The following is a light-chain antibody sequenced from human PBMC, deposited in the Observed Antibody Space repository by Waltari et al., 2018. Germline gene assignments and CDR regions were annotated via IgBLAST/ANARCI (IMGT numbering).Light chain of an antibody. V-gene: IGKV3-15*01. J-gene: IGKJ2*01. CDR2: GES. Sequence: EIVMTQSPATLSVSPGEGVTLSCRASQSVSGNLAWSQQRPGQAPRLLIYGESTSATGIPARFSGSGSGTEFTLTISSLQSEDFAVYYCHQYDHWPTFTFGQGTKLEI. CDR3: HQYDHWPTFT. CDR1: QSVSGN.